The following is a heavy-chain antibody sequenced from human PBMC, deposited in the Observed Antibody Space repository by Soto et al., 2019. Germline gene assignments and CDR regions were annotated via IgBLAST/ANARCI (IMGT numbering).Heavy chain of an antibody. J-gene: IGHJ3*02. CDR3: ARPGSDGNLDAFDI. CDR1: GDSITSSSYY. CDR2: IYYSGST. V-gene: IGHV4-39*01. Sequence: SSETLSLICSVSGDSITSSSYYWGWIRQPPGKGLEWIGSIYYSGSTYYNPSLEGRVTLSVDTSKNQFSLKLSSVTAADTAVYYCARPGSDGNLDAFDIWGQGTMVTVSS. D-gene: IGHD2-15*01.